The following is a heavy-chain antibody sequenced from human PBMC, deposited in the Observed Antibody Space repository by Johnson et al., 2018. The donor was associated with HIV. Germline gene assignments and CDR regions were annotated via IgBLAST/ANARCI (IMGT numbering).Heavy chain of an antibody. J-gene: IGHJ3*02. V-gene: IGHV3-33*05. CDR3: VRDRGTVVIWSDAFDM. CDR2: ISFDGSNK. CDR1: GFTFSNYG. Sequence: QVQLVESGGGVVQPGRSLRLSCTASGFTFSNYGMHWVRQAPGKGLEWVAVISFDGSNKYYADSVKGLSTISRDNSNNTLFLQMNSLRAEDTAVYFCVRDRGTVVIWSDAFDMWGQGTLVTVSS. D-gene: IGHD3-22*01.